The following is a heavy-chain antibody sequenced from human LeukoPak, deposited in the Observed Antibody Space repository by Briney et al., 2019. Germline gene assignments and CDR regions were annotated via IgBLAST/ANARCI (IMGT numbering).Heavy chain of an antibody. Sequence: PGGSLRLSCAASGFTFSSYAMHWVRQAPGKGLEWVAVISYDGSNKYYADSVKGRFTIPRDNSKNTLYLQMNSLRAEDTAVYYCARGLQLVYLYFDYWGQGTLVTVSS. D-gene: IGHD6-6*01. CDR3: ARGLQLVYLYFDY. J-gene: IGHJ4*02. CDR2: ISYDGSNK. CDR1: GFTFSSYA. V-gene: IGHV3-30-3*01.